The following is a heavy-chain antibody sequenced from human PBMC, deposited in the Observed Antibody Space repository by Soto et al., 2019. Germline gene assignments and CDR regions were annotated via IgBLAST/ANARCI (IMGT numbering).Heavy chain of an antibody. D-gene: IGHD3-3*01. CDR3: ARDPQITIFGVVISPPFDY. V-gene: IGHV3-21*01. J-gene: IGHJ4*02. CDR1: GFKFSSYR. CDR2: ISSSSSYI. Sequence: WSLGLSCVASGFKFSSYRMNWVRQAPGKGLEWVSSISSSSSYIYYADSVKGRFTISRDNAKNSLYLQMYSLRAEDTAVYYCARDPQITIFGVVISPPFDYWRQGTLDTVSP.